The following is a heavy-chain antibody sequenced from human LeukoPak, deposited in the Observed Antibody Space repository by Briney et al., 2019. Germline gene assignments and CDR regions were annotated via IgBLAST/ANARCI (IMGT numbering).Heavy chain of an antibody. CDR3: AREGDSSGYSDY. Sequence: GGSLRLSCAASGFTVSSNYMSWVRQAPGKGLEWVSVIYSGGSTYYADSVKGRLTISRHNSKNTLYLQMNSLRAEDTAVYYCAREGDSSGYSDYWGQGTLVTVSS. V-gene: IGHV3-53*04. J-gene: IGHJ4*02. CDR1: GFTVSSNY. D-gene: IGHD3-22*01. CDR2: IYSGGST.